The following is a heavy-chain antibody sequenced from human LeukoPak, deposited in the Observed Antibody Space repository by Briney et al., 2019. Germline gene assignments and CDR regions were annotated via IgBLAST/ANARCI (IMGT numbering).Heavy chain of an antibody. CDR3: ARDPSMTGTFDI. J-gene: IGHJ3*02. D-gene: IGHD2/OR15-2a*01. CDR1: GGSISSSGYY. V-gene: IGHV4-39*02. CDR2: IYYSGNT. Sequence: SETLSLTCSVSGGSISSSGYYWGWIRQPPGKGLEWIGNIYYSGNTYYNPSLKSRVTISVDTSKNQFSLKLSSVTAADTAVYYCARDPSMTGTFDIWGQGTMVTVSS.